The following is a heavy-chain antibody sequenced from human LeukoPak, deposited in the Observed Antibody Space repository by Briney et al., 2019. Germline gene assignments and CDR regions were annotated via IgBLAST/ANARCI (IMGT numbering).Heavy chain of an antibody. CDR1: GYTFTGYY. Sequence: ASVKVSCKASGYTFTGYYMHWVRQAPGQGLEWMGWVKPNSGGTNYAQKFQGRVTMTRDTSISTAYVELSRLRSDDTAVYYCAYSTCWLYYYGMDVWGQGTTVTVSS. CDR2: VKPNSGGT. D-gene: IGHD2-2*01. V-gene: IGHV1-2*02. J-gene: IGHJ6*02. CDR3: AYSTCWLYYYGMDV.